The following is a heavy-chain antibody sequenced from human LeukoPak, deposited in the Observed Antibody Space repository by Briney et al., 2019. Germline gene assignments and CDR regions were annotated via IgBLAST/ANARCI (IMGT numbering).Heavy chain of an antibody. CDR2: ISPSSHYI. CDR1: GFIFSRYA. J-gene: IGHJ6*03. CDR3: ARDRHTAMVYYYYYMDV. Sequence: GESLRLSCEASGFIFSRYAINWVRQAPGKGLEWVSSISPSSHYIYYADSVRGRFTISRDNARNSLYLQMNSLRDEDTAVYYCARDRHTAMVYYYYYMDVWGTGTTVTVSS. V-gene: IGHV3-21*04. D-gene: IGHD5-18*01.